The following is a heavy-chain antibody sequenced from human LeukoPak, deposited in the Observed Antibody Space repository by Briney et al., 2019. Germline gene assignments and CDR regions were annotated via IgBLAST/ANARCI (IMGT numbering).Heavy chain of an antibody. J-gene: IGHJ5*02. Sequence: SETLSHTSSIHGGYLRCYYWSWIRQPPGKGLEWIGQINHSGSTNYNQSLKSRVTITVDTSKNQFSLKLSSVTAADTAVYYCARGLRGRWFDPWGQGTLVTVSS. V-gene: IGHV4-34*01. CDR2: INHSGST. CDR3: ARGLRGRWFDP. CDR1: GGYLRCYY.